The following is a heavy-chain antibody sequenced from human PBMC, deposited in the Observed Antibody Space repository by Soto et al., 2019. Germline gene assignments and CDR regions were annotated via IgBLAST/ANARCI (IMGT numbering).Heavy chain of an antibody. CDR2: ISWNSGSI. V-gene: IGHV3-9*01. Sequence: GVSLRLSCAASGFTFDDYAMHWVRQAPGKGLEWVSGISWNSGSIGYADSVKGRFTISRDNAKNSLYLQMNSLRAEDTALYYCAKIQLPYGGNSVLAFDIWGQGTMVTVSS. J-gene: IGHJ3*02. CDR3: AKIQLPYGGNSVLAFDI. CDR1: GFTFDDYA. D-gene: IGHD2-2*02.